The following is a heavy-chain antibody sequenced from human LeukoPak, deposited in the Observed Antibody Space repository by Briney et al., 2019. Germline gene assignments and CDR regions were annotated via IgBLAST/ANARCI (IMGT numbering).Heavy chain of an antibody. Sequence: GGSLRLSCAASGFTFSSSAMSWVRQAPGKGLEWVSAISGSGGSTYYADSVKGRFTISRDNSKNTLYLQMNSLRAEDTAVYYCAKDEGMTTVTNYDYWGQGTLVTVSS. D-gene: IGHD4-17*01. J-gene: IGHJ4*02. CDR1: GFTFSSSA. CDR2: ISGSGGST. CDR3: AKDEGMTTVTNYDY. V-gene: IGHV3-23*01.